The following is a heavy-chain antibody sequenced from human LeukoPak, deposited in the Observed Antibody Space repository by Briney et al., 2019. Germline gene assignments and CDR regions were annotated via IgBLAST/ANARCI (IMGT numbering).Heavy chain of an antibody. CDR3: ARPPGFSTSFWD. Sequence: KPSETLSLTCAVYGGSFSGYYWGWIRQPPGKGPEWIGSIHYSGRTYYKPSLKSRVTISVDTSKNQFSLKLTSVTSADTAVYYCARPPGFSTSFWDWGQGTLVTVSS. V-gene: IGHV4-34*01. CDR1: GGSFSGYY. D-gene: IGHD2-2*01. CDR2: IHYSGRT. J-gene: IGHJ4*02.